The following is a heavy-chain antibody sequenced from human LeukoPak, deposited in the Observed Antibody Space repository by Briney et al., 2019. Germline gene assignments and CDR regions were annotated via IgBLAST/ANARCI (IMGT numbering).Heavy chain of an antibody. CDR1: GGTFSSYA. V-gene: IGHV5-51*01. CDR3: ARQSAGDSSGYLGY. Sequence: KVSCKASGGTFSSYAISWVRQMPGKGLEWMGIIYPGDSDTRYSPSFQGQVTISADESISTVYLQWSSLKASDTAMYYCARQSAGDSSGYLGYWGQGTLVTVSS. J-gene: IGHJ4*02. CDR2: IYPGDSDT. D-gene: IGHD3-22*01.